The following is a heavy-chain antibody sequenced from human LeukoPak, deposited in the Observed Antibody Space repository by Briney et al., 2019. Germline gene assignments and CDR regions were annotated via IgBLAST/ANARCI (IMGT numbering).Heavy chain of an antibody. Sequence: SETLSLTCAVYGGSFSGYYWSWIRQPPGKGLEWIGEINHSGSTNYNPSLKSRVTISVDTSKNQFSLKLSSVTAADTAVYYCARWLQHEDYFDYWGQGTLVTVSS. D-gene: IGHD5-24*01. CDR3: ARWLQHEDYFDY. V-gene: IGHV4-34*01. J-gene: IGHJ4*02. CDR2: INHSGST. CDR1: GGSFSGYY.